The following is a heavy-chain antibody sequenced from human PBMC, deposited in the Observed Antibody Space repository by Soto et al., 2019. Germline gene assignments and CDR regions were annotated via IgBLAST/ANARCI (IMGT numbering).Heavy chain of an antibody. V-gene: IGHV4-59*01. J-gene: IGHJ4*02. CDR1: GVFISSYY. D-gene: IGHD3-22*01. CDR3: AITFNKQYYYDSSGYYYPPDY. Sequence: PSETLSLTCTVSGVFISSYYWSWIRQPPGKGLQWIGYIYYSGSTNYNPSLKSRVTISVDTSKNQFSLKLSSVTAADTAVYYCAITFNKQYYYDSSGYYYPPDYWGQGTLVTVSS. CDR2: IYYSGST.